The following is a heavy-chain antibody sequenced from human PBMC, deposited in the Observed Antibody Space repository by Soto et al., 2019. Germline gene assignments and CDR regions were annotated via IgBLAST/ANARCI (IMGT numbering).Heavy chain of an antibody. CDR1: GGSVSSGRYF. CDR3: ARAFHKLHVTGDALDI. J-gene: IGHJ3*02. D-gene: IGHD2-15*01. CDR2: ISSSGST. V-gene: IGHV4-61*01. Sequence: SETLSLTCTASGGSVSSGRYFWSWIRQPPGKGLEWIGHISSSGSTTYNPSLKSRVTISADTSKNQFTLDLTSVTAADTAVYYCARAFHKLHVTGDALDIWGHGTQVTVSS.